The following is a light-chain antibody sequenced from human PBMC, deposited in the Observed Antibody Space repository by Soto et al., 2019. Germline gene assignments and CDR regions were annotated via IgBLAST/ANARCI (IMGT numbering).Light chain of an antibody. CDR1: NADIGNFNL. CDR2: EVT. CDR3: CSYAGRSNWV. V-gene: IGLV2-23*02. J-gene: IGLJ3*02. Sequence: QSVLTQPASVSGSPGQSITISCTGTNADIGNFNLVSWYQQHPGKAPKIIIYEVTERPSGVSNHFSGSKSGHTASLTISGLQAEDEADYYCCSYAGRSNWVFGRGTKLTVL.